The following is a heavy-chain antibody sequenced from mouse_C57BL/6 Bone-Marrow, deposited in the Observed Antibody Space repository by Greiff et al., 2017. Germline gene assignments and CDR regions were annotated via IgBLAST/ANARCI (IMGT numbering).Heavy chain of an antibody. CDR1: GFTFNTYA. Sequence: EVQGVESGGGLVQPKGSFKFSCAASGFTFNTYAMHWVRQAPGKGLEWVACIRSKSDNYATYYADSVKDRFTISRDDSQSMLYLQMNNLKTEDTAMDYGVRPLDYDGGYAMDYGGQGTSVTVSS. CDR2: IRSKSDNYAT. CDR3: VRPLDYDGGYAMDY. V-gene: IGHV10-3*01. D-gene: IGHD2-4*01. J-gene: IGHJ4*01.